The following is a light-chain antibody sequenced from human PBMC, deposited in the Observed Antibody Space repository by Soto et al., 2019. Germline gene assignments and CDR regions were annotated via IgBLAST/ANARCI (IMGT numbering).Light chain of an antibody. CDR2: GAS. V-gene: IGKV3-20*01. CDR1: QSVSSSY. CDR3: QQYGSSPIN. J-gene: IGKJ5*01. Sequence: EIVLTQFPGTLSLSPGERATLSCRASQSVSSSYLAWYQQKPGQAPRLLIYGASSRATGIPDRFSGSESGTDFTLTISRLEPEDSAVYYCQQYGSSPINFGQGTRLEIK.